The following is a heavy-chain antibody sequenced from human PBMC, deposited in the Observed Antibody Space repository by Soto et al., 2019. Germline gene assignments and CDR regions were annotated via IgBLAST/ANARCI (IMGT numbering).Heavy chain of an antibody. CDR3: EALGRDDWFDP. V-gene: IGHV3-30-3*01. Sequence: QVQLVESGGGVVQPGRSLRLSCAASGFTFSSYAMHWVRQAPGKGLEWVAVISYDGSNKYYADSVKGRFTISRDNSKNTLYLQMNSPRAEDTAVYYCEALGRDDWFDPWGQGTLVTVSS. CDR1: GFTFSSYA. CDR2: ISYDGSNK. J-gene: IGHJ5*02. D-gene: IGHD2-15*01.